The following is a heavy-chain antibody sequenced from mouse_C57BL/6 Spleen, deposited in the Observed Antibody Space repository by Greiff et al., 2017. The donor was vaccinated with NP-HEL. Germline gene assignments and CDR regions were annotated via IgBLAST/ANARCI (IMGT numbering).Heavy chain of an antibody. CDR2: IDPSDGYT. CDR3: ERQGDYGDMDY. CDR1: GYTFTSYW. V-gene: IGHV1-59*01. D-gene: IGHD2-4*01. Sequence: QVQLKQPGAELVRPGASVKLSCKASGYTFTSYWMHWVKQRPGQGLEWIGVIDPSDGYTNYNKKFKGKATLTVDKSSSTAYMQLSSLTSEDSAVYYSERQGDYGDMDYWGQGTSVTVSS. J-gene: IGHJ4*01.